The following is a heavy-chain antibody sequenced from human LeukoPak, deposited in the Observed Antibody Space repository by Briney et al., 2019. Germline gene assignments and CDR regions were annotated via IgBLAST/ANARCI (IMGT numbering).Heavy chain of an antibody. D-gene: IGHD5-24*01. J-gene: IGHJ4*02. Sequence: GGALRLSCAASGFTFSSYWMHWVRQAPGKGLVWVSRINGDGSSTSYADSVKGRFTISRDNAKNTPYLQMNSRRAEDTAVYYCASPRYSYGVPTDYWGQGTLVTVSS. CDR1: GFTFSSYW. V-gene: IGHV3-74*01. CDR2: INGDGSST. CDR3: ASPRYSYGVPTDY.